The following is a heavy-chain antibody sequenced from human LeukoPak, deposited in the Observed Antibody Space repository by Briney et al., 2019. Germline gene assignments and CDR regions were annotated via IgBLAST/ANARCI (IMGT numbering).Heavy chain of an antibody. J-gene: IGHJ4*02. CDR2: VKQDGSEK. Sequence: GGSLRLSCAASGFTFSSYWMSWVRQAPGKGLEWVANVKQDGSEKYYVDSVKGRFTISRDNAKNSLYLQMHSLRVEDTAVYYCARDYYGSSGYYPHDYWGQGGLVTVSS. D-gene: IGHD3-22*01. CDR1: GFTFSSYW. CDR3: ARDYYGSSGYYPHDY. V-gene: IGHV3-7*01.